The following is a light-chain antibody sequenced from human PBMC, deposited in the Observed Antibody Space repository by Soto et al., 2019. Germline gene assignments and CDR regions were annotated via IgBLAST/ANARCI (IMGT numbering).Light chain of an antibody. J-gene: IGLJ1*01. V-gene: IGLV1-44*01. CDR1: SSNIGSNT. CDR3: AAWYDSLNGYV. Sequence: QSVLTQPPSASGTPGQRVTISCSGSSSNIGSNTVNWYQQIPGTAPKVLIYTNNQRPSGVPDRFSCSKSGTSASLAISGLQSEGEADYYCAAWYDSLNGYVFGTGTKVTVL. CDR2: TNN.